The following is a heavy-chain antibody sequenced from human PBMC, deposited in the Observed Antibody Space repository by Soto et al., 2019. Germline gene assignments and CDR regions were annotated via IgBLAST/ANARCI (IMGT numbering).Heavy chain of an antibody. Sequence: ASVKVSCKASGYTFTSYAMHWVRQAPGQRLEWMGWINAGNGNTKYSQKFQGRVTITRDTSASTAYMELSSLRSEDTAVYYCARDPGEEQQLILRYYGMDVWGQGTTVTVSS. V-gene: IGHV1-3*01. CDR3: ARDPGEEQQLILRYYGMDV. D-gene: IGHD6-13*01. CDR1: GYTFTSYA. J-gene: IGHJ6*02. CDR2: INAGNGNT.